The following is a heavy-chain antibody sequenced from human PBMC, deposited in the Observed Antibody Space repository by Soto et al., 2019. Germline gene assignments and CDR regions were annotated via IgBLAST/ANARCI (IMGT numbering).Heavy chain of an antibody. CDR1: GFTFSSYS. CDR2: ISSSSSYI. D-gene: IGHD2-2*01. Sequence: PGGSLRLSCAASGFTFSSYSMNWVRQAPGKGLEWVSYISSSSSYIYYADSVKGRFTISRDNARNSLYLQMNSLRAEDTAVYYCARVVVPAADYWGQGTLVTVSS. J-gene: IGHJ4*02. CDR3: ARVVVPAADY. V-gene: IGHV3-21*05.